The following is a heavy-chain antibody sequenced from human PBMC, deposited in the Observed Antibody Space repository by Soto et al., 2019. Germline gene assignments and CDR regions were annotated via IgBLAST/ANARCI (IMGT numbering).Heavy chain of an antibody. CDR3: ARMRMVRGPTQYYYGMDV. Sequence: ASVKVSCKASGYTFTSYDINWVRQATGQGLEWMGWMNPNSGNTGYAQKFQGRVTMTRNTSISTAYMELSSLRSEDTAVYYCARMRMVRGPTQYYYGMDVWGQGTTVTVSS. CDR2: MNPNSGNT. V-gene: IGHV1-8*01. D-gene: IGHD3-10*01. J-gene: IGHJ6*02. CDR1: GYTFTSYD.